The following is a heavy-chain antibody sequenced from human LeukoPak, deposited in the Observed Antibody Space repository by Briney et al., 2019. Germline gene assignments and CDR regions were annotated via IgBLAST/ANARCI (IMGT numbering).Heavy chain of an antibody. D-gene: IGHD1-26*01. V-gene: IGHV3-21*01. CDR3: ARDPYSGSYGDYYYYYMAV. CDR1: RLTLSTYN. Sequence: GQSLRLSWAASRLTLSTYNMNWVRQAPGKGLEWVSSITSSSSYIYYADSVKGRFTISRDNAKNSLYLQMNSLRDEDTAVYYCARDPYSGSYGDYYYYYMAVWGKGTTVTIPS. J-gene: IGHJ6*03. CDR2: ITSSSSYI.